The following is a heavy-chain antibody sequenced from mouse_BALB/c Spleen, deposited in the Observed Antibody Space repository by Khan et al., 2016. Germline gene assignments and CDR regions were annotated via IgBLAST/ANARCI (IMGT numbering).Heavy chain of an antibody. CDR1: GFTFSDYY. J-gene: IGHJ3*01. V-gene: IGHV5-4*02. CDR3: AREGLRRGFAY. D-gene: IGHD2-4*01. CDR2: FSDGGSYT. Sequence: EVELVESGGGLVKPGGSLKLSCAASGFTFSDYYMYWVRQTPEKRLEWVATFSDGGSYTYYPDSVKGRFTISRDNAKNNLYLQMSSLKSEDTAMYYCAREGLRRGFAYWGQGTLVTVSA.